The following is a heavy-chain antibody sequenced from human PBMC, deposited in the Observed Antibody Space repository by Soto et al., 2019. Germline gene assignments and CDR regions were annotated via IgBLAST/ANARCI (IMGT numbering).Heavy chain of an antibody. V-gene: IGHV1-69*01. J-gene: IGHJ1*01. CDR3: ATDPRSITGTTSSEDFQF. D-gene: IGHD1-20*01. Sequence: QAHLMQSGAEVKKPGSSVKVSCTASGGTFSGYAISWVRQRPGRGLEWMGGIIPIFGITTYAEKFQGRITLAADESTGTAFMDLRSLISEDTAVYYCATDPRSITGTTSSEDFQFWGPGTLVSVSS. CDR1: GGTFSGYA. CDR2: IIPIFGIT.